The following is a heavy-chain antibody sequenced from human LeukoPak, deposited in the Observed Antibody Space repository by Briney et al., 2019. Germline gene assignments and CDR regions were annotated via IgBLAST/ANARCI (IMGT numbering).Heavy chain of an antibody. D-gene: IGHD3-10*01. Sequence: GGSLRLSCAASGFTFSSYAMSWVRQAPGKGLEWVANIKHDGSEKYYVDSVKGRFTISRDNAKNSLYLQMNSLRAEDTAVYYCARDRPSREGFDPWGQGTLVTVSS. CDR1: GFTFSSYA. CDR3: ARDRPSREGFDP. CDR2: IKHDGSEK. J-gene: IGHJ5*02. V-gene: IGHV3-7*01.